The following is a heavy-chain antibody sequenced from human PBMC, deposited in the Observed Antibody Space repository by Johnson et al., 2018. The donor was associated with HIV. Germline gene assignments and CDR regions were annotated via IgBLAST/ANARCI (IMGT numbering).Heavy chain of an antibody. CDR2: ISSSGSTI. CDR1: GFTFSDYY. CDR3: ARDFVAFGECTAFDI. J-gene: IGHJ3*02. Sequence: QVQLVESGGGLVQPGGSLRLSCAASGFTFSDYYMSWIRQAPGKGLAWVAYISSSGSTIYYADSVKGRLTISRDNAKNSLYLQMNRLRVEDTALYYCARDFVAFGECTAFDIWGQGTMVTVSS. V-gene: IGHV3-11*01. D-gene: IGHD3-10*01.